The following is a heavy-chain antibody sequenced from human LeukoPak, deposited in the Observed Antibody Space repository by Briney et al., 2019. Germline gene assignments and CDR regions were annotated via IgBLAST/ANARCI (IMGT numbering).Heavy chain of an antibody. CDR3: ARHSEDIVVVKFDP. Sequence: SETLSLTCTVSGGSISSSDYYWGWIRQPPGKGLEWIGNIYYSGRTYYNPSLKSRVTISVDTSKNQFSLKLSSVTAADTAVYFCARHSEDIVVVKFDPWGQGTLVTVSS. D-gene: IGHD2-15*01. J-gene: IGHJ5*02. CDR1: GGSISSSDYY. V-gene: IGHV4-39*01. CDR2: IYYSGRT.